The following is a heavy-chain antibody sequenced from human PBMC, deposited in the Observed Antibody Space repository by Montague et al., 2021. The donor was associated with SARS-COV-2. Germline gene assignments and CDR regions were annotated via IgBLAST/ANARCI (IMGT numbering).Heavy chain of an antibody. CDR3: ATEVADSSGYYYVPYYYYGMDV. CDR2: IYYSGST. J-gene: IGHJ6*02. D-gene: IGHD3-22*01. V-gene: IGHV4-39*01. CDR1: VGSISSSSYY. Sequence: SETLSLTCTVSVGSISSSSYYWGWIRQPPGKGLEWIGSIYYSGSTYYNPSLKSRVTISVDTSKNQFSLKLSSVAAADTAVYYCATEVADSSGYYYVPYYYYGMDVWGQGTTVTVSS.